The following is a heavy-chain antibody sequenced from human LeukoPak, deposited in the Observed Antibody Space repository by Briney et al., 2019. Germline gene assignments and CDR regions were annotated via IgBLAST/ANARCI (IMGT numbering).Heavy chain of an antibody. J-gene: IGHJ3*02. D-gene: IGHD2-2*02. V-gene: IGHV3-21*01. CDR3: AIQGPYCSSTSCYIEDAFDI. CDR2: ISSSSSYI. CDR1: GFTFSSYS. Sequence: GGSLRLSCAASGFTFSSYSMNWVRQAPGKGLEWVSSISSSSSYIYYADSVKGRFTISRDNAKNSLYLQMNSLRAEDTAGYYCAIQGPYCSSTSCYIEDAFDIWGQGTMVTVSS.